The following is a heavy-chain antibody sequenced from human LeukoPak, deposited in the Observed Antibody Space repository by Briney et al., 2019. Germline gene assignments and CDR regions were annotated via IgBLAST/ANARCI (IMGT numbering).Heavy chain of an antibody. V-gene: IGHV3-21*04. Sequence: SGGSLRLSCAASGFTFSSYSMNWVRQAPGKGLEWVSSISSSSSYIYYADSVKGRFTISTDNNRNSLYLQMNSLTIEDTAFYYCAKDRWSSGSDSTGMEVWGQGTTVTVSS. CDR2: ISSSSSYI. CDR3: AKDRWSSGSDSTGMEV. J-gene: IGHJ6*02. D-gene: IGHD2-21*02. CDR1: GFTFSSYS.